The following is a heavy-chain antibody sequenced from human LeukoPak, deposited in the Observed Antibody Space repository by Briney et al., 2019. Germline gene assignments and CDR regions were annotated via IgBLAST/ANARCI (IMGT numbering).Heavy chain of an antibody. CDR2: ISGNGHQT. CDR3: AKDANYYDSSGFFIPFDY. CDR1: GFAFSGFA. Sequence: GGSLRLSCSASGFAFSGFAMTWVRHLPGKGLDWVSTISGNGHQTYYGDSVKGRFSVSRYNSKNILYLQMDSLRADDSALYYCAKDANYYDSSGFFIPFDYWGQGTLVTVSS. D-gene: IGHD3-22*01. V-gene: IGHV3-23*01. J-gene: IGHJ4*02.